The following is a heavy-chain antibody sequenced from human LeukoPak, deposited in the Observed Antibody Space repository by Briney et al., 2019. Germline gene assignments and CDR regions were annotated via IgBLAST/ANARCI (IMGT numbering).Heavy chain of an antibody. D-gene: IGHD4-17*01. Sequence: GGSLRLSCAASGFTVSSNYMSWVRQAPGKGLEWVASISSSGSYIFYADSVKGRFTISRDNAKNSLFLQMNSLRAEDTAVYYCARDTYGDYAFDYWGQGTLVTVSS. V-gene: IGHV3-21*01. CDR1: GFTVSSNY. CDR2: ISSSGSYI. J-gene: IGHJ4*02. CDR3: ARDTYGDYAFDY.